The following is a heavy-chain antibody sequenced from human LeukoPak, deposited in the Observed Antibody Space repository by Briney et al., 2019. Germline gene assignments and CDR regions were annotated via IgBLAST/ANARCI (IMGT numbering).Heavy chain of an antibody. Sequence: GGSLRLSCAASGFSFDTYAMGWMRQAPGKGLEWVAVISYDGSNKYYADSVKGRFTISRDNSKNTLYLQMNSLRAEDTAVYYCARAGLIHDAFDIWGQGTMVTVSS. D-gene: IGHD3-16*01. V-gene: IGHV3-30-3*01. J-gene: IGHJ3*02. CDR3: ARAGLIHDAFDI. CDR1: GFSFDTYA. CDR2: ISYDGSNK.